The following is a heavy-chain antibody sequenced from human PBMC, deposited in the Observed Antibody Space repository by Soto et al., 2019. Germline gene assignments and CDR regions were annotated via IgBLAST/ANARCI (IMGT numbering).Heavy chain of an antibody. Sequence: EVHLVESGGGLVQPGGSQRLSCAASGFTFSSYWMHWVRQAPGKGLVWVSRINRDGSSASYVDSVKGRSTVSRDNAKNTLYLQMNSLRAEDTAVYYCARIGQIAGLGHWGQGALVTVSS. CDR2: INRDGSSA. J-gene: IGHJ4*02. D-gene: IGHD3-22*01. CDR3: ARIGQIAGLGH. CDR1: GFTFSSYW. V-gene: IGHV3-74*01.